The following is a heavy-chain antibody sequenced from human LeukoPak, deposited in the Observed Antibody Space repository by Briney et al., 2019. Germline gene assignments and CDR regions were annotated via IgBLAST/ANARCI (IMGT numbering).Heavy chain of an antibody. D-gene: IGHD3-9*01. Sequence: GASVKVSCKASGYTFTSYYMHWVRQAPGQGLEWTGIINPSGGSTSYAQKFQGRVTMTRDTSTSTVYMELSSLRSEDTAVYYCARDRYDYDILTGYPTIYYYYYGMDVWGQGTTVTVSS. CDR2: INPSGGST. V-gene: IGHV1-46*01. CDR1: GYTFTSYY. J-gene: IGHJ6*02. CDR3: ARDRYDYDILTGYPTIYYYYYGMDV.